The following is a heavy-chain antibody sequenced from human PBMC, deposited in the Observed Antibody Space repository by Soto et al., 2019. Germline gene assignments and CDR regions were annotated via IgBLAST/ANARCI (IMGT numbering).Heavy chain of an antibody. V-gene: IGHV3-23*01. J-gene: IGHJ6*02. CDR3: AKDRINLTVVLNEPRERATYALDV. CDR1: GFTFSSYA. Sequence: EVQVLESGGGLVQPGGSLRLSCAASGFTFSSYAMSWVRQAPGKGLEWVSATSGSGTSTYYVDSVKGRFTISRDKSKNTLYLQMNSLRAEDTAVYYCAKDRINLTVVLNEPRERATYALDVWGQGTTVTVSS. CDR2: TSGSGTST. D-gene: IGHD3-22*01.